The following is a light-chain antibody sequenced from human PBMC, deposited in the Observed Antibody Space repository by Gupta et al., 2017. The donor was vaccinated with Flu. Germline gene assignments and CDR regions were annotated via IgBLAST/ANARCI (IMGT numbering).Light chain of an antibody. CDR2: DAS. CDR1: QDISTY. CDR3: QQDGNLPPTT. J-gene: IGKJ5*01. Sequence: DIQMTQSPPSLSASVGDRVTITCQASQDISTYLNWYQQKPGKAPKLLIYDASNWETGVPSRFSGIGYGKDFSLTISSRQPEDIATYYCQQDGNLPPTTFGQGTLLDIK. V-gene: IGKV1-33*01.